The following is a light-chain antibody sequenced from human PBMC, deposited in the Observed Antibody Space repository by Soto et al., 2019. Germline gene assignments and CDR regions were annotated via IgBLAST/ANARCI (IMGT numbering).Light chain of an antibody. CDR3: QQYNNWPPLT. CDR1: QSVNSN. J-gene: IGKJ4*01. CDR2: DAS. Sequence: EIVLTQSPSTLSVSPGETGTLSCSASQSVNSNLAWYQQKLGQPPRLLISDASTRASGVAARFSGGGSGTDFTLTISSLQSEDFAVYYCQQYNNWPPLTFGGGTKVDIK. V-gene: IGKV3-15*01.